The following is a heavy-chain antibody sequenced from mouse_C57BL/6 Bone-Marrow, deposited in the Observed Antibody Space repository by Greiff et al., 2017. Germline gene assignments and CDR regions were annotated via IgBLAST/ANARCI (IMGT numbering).Heavy chain of an antibody. CDR3: ARDYYGSSYPYWYCDV. CDR1: GFTFSDFY. J-gene: IGHJ1*03. CDR2: SRNKANDYTT. V-gene: IGHV7-1*01. Sequence: EVKLVESGGGLVQSGRSLRLSCATSGFTFSDFYMEWVRQAPGKGLEWIAASRNKANDYTTEYSASVKGRFIVSRDTSQSILYLQMNALRAEDTAIYYCARDYYGSSYPYWYCDVWGTGTTVTVSS. D-gene: IGHD1-1*01.